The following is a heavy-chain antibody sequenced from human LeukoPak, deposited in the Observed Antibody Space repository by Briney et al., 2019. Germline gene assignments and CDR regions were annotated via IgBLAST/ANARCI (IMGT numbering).Heavy chain of an antibody. CDR1: GFTFSSYS. D-gene: IGHD2-15*01. Sequence: GGSLRLSCAASGFTFSSYSMNWVRQAPGKGLEWVSSISSSSSYIYYADSVKGRFTLSRDNAKNSLYLQMNSLRAEDTAVYYCARPRSGGTWFFDYWGQGTLVTVSS. J-gene: IGHJ4*02. CDR3: ARPRSGGTWFFDY. V-gene: IGHV3-21*01. CDR2: ISSSSSYI.